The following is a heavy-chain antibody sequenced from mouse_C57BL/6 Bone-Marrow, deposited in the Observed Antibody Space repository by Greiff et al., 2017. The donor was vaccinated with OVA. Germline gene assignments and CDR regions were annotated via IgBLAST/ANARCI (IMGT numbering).Heavy chain of an antibody. Sequence: VQLQQPGAELVKPGASVKMSCKASGYTFTSYWITWVKQRPGQGLEWIGDIYPGSGSTNYNEKFKSKATLTVDTSSSTAYMQLSSLTSEDSAVDYCARRYAFYWYFDVWGTGTTVTVSS. CDR2: IYPGSGST. V-gene: IGHV1-55*01. D-gene: IGHD2-12*01. CDR3: ARRYAFYWYFDV. J-gene: IGHJ1*03. CDR1: GYTFTSYW.